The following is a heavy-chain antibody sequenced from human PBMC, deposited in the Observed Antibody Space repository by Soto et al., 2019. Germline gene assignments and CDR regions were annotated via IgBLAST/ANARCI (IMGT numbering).Heavy chain of an antibody. Sequence: ASVKVSCKASGGTFSSYTISWVRQAPGQGLEWMGRISAINGITNYAQKLQGRVTMTTDTSTSTAYMELRSLRSDDTAVYYCARKDYPVDYWGQGTLVTVSS. V-gene: IGHV1-18*01. CDR1: GGTFSSYT. CDR2: ISAINGIT. D-gene: IGHD3-16*01. CDR3: ARKDYPVDY. J-gene: IGHJ4*02.